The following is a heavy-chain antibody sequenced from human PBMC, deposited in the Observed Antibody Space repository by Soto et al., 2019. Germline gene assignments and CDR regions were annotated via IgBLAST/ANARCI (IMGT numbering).Heavy chain of an antibody. CDR2: IIPILGIA. CDR1: GGAFSSYT. D-gene: IGHD1-1*01. CDR3: ARAEVEPNLGDAFDI. V-gene: IGHV1-69*02. J-gene: IGHJ3*02. Sequence: GASVKVSCKASGGAFSSYTISWVRQAPGQGLEWMGRIIPILGIANYAQKFQGRVTITADKSTSTAYMELSSLRSEDTAVYYCARAEVEPNLGDAFDIWGQGTMVTVSS.